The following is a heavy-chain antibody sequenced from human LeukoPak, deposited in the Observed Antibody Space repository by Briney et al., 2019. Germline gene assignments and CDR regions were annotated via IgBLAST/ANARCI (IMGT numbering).Heavy chain of an antibody. D-gene: IGHD3-10*01. J-gene: IGHJ4*02. CDR3: AKVLWFGGLPAPFDY. V-gene: IGHV3-23*01. CDR2: ISGSGGNT. CDR1: GFTLSSYA. Sequence: GGSLRLSCAASGFTLSSYAMTWVRQAPGKGLEWVSAISGSGGNTYYADSVKGRFTISRDNSKNTLYLQMNSLRAEDTAVYYCAKVLWFGGLPAPFDYWGRGTLVTVSS.